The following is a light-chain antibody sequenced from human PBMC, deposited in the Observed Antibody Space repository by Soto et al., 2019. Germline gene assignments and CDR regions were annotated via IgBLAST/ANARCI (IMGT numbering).Light chain of an antibody. CDR1: QSVSSSY. CDR2: GAS. Sequence: EIVLTQSPGTLSLSPGERATLSCRASQSVSSSYFAWYQQRFGQAPRLLIYGASSRATGIPDRLSGSGSGTDFTLTISRLEPEDFAGYYGQQYGSSSWTFGQGTKVEIK. V-gene: IGKV3-20*01. CDR3: QQYGSSSWT. J-gene: IGKJ1*01.